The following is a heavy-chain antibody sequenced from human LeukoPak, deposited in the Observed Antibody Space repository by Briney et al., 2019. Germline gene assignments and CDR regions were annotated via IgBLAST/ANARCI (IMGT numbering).Heavy chain of an antibody. Sequence: PGGSLRLSCAASGFTFSSYSMNWVRQAPGKGLEWVSSISSSSSYIYYADSVKGRFTISRDNAKNSLYLQMNSLRAEDTAVYYCAREYYDFWSGYPILGYWGQGTLVTVSS. V-gene: IGHV3-21*01. CDR2: ISSSSSYI. J-gene: IGHJ4*02. CDR3: AREYYDFWSGYPILGY. CDR1: GFTFSSYS. D-gene: IGHD3-3*01.